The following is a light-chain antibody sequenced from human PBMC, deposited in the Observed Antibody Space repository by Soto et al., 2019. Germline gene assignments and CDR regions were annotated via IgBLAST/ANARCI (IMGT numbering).Light chain of an antibody. V-gene: IGKV1-5*03. Sequence: DIQMTQSPSTLSASVGDRVTFTCRASQNINTWLAWYQQRPGKAPKLLIYKASTLKSGVPSRFSGSGSGTEFALTITRLQPDDFATYYCQHYSSYYTFGQGTKLEIK. CDR2: KAS. CDR1: QNINTW. CDR3: QHYSSYYT. J-gene: IGKJ2*01.